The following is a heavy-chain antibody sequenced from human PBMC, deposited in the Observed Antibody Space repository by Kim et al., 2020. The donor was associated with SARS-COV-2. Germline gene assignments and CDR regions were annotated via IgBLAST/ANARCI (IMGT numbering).Heavy chain of an antibody. J-gene: IGHJ4*02. D-gene: IGHD3-22*01. V-gene: IGHV4-59*01. Sequence: YKPSLKSRVTISVDTSKNQFSLKLSSVTAADTAVYYCARVYYDSSGYPDYWGQGTLVTVSS. CDR3: ARVYYDSSGYPDY.